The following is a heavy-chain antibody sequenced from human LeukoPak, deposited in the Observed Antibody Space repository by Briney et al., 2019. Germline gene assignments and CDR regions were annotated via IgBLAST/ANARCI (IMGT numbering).Heavy chain of an antibody. CDR2: IRYDGSNK. Sequence: GGSLSLSCAASGFTFSSYGMHWVRQAPGKGLEWVAFIRYDGSNKYYADSVKGRFTISRDNSKNTLYLQMNSLRAEDTAVYYCAKDVGIAAAGTYTDYWGQGTLVTVSS. CDR3: AKDVGIAAAGTYTDY. CDR1: GFTFSSYG. D-gene: IGHD6-13*01. V-gene: IGHV3-30*02. J-gene: IGHJ4*02.